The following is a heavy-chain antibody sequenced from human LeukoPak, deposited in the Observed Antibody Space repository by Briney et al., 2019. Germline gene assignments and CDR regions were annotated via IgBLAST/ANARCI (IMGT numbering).Heavy chain of an antibody. CDR3: ARDSIVLMVYAMPNWFDP. Sequence: ASVKVSCKASGYTFTSYGISWVRQAPGQGREWMGWISAYNGNTNYAQKLQGRVTMTTDTSTSTAYMELRSLRSDDTAVYYCARDSIVLMVYAMPNWFDPWGQGTLVTVSS. V-gene: IGHV1-18*01. D-gene: IGHD2-8*01. CDR2: ISAYNGNT. CDR1: GYTFTSYG. J-gene: IGHJ5*02.